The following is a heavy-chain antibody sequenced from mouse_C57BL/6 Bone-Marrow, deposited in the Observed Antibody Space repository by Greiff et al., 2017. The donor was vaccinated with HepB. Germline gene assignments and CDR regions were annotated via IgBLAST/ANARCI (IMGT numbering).Heavy chain of an antibody. Sequence: EVKLVESGGGLVKPGGSLKLSCAASGFTFSSYAMSWVRQTPEKRLEWVATISDGGSYTYYPDNVKGRFTISRDNAKNNLYLQMSHLKSEDTAMYYCARDKGTSGFDYWGQGTTLTVSS. V-gene: IGHV5-4*01. J-gene: IGHJ2*01. CDR3: ARDKGTSGFDY. CDR2: ISDGGSYT. D-gene: IGHD3-1*01. CDR1: GFTFSSYA.